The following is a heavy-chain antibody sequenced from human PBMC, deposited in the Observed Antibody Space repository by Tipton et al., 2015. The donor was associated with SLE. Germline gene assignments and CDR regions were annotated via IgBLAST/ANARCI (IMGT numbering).Heavy chain of an antibody. Sequence: SLRLSCAASGFTFSTYGMHWVRQAPGKGLEWVAVIWYDGSNKYYADSVKGRFTISRDNSKNTLYLQMNSLRAEDTALYYCAAELVGYYGMDVWGQGTTVTVSS. CDR1: GFTFSTYG. D-gene: IGHD2-15*01. CDR3: AAELVGYYGMDV. CDR2: IWYDGSNK. J-gene: IGHJ6*02. V-gene: IGHV3-33*01.